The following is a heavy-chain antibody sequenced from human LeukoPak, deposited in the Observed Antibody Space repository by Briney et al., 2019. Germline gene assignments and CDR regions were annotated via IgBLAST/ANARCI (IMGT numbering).Heavy chain of an antibody. V-gene: IGHV3-30*19. CDR2: ISYDGSNK. Sequence: PGGSLRLSCAASGFTFSSYGMHWVRQAPGKGLEWVAVISYDGSNKYYADSVKGRFTISRDNSKNTLYLQMNSLRAEDTAVYYCARDPTNLVGAYFDYWGQGTLVTVSS. D-gene: IGHD1-26*01. CDR3: ARDPTNLVGAYFDY. J-gene: IGHJ4*02. CDR1: GFTFSSYG.